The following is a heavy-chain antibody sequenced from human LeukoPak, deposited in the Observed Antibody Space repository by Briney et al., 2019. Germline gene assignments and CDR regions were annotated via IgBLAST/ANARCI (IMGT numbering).Heavy chain of an antibody. D-gene: IGHD6-13*01. CDR3: AKGAGSSWYYFDY. J-gene: IGHJ4*02. V-gene: IGHV3-23*01. Sequence: PGGSLRLSCAASGFTFSLYAMSWVRQAPGKGLEWVSTITGSGDSTYYADSVRGRFTISRDNSKNTLYLQMISLRAEDTAVYYCAKGAGSSWYYFDYWGQGTLVTVSS. CDR1: GFTFSLYA. CDR2: ITGSGDST.